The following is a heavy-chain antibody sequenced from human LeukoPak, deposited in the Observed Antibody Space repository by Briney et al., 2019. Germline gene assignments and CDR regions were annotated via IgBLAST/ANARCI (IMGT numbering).Heavy chain of an antibody. CDR2: IYSGGST. CDR3: ARVPVDSSGYPFDY. Sequence: GGSLRLSCVASGFTFSSHGMNWVRQAPGKGLEWVSVIYSGGSTYYADSVKGRFTISRDNSKNTLYLQMNSLRAEDTAVYYCARVPVDSSGYPFDYWGQGTLVTVSS. V-gene: IGHV3-53*01. CDR1: GFTFSSHG. J-gene: IGHJ4*02. D-gene: IGHD3-22*01.